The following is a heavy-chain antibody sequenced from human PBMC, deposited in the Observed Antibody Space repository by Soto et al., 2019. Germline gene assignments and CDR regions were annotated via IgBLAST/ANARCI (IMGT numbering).Heavy chain of an antibody. CDR2: ISAYNGNT. Sequence: ASVKVSCKASGYTFTSYGISWVRQAPGQGLEWMGWISAYNGNTNYAQKLQGRVTMTTDTSTSTAYMELRSLRSDDTAVYYCARYGDILMVYYYYYGMDVWGQGTTVTVSS. J-gene: IGHJ6*02. D-gene: IGHD3-9*01. CDR1: GYTFTSYG. V-gene: IGHV1-18*01. CDR3: ARYGDILMVYYYYYGMDV.